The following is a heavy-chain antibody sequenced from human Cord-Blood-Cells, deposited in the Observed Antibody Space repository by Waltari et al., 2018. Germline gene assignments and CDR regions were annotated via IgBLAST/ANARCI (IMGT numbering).Heavy chain of an antibody. V-gene: IGHV1-24*01. D-gene: IGHD5-12*01. J-gene: IGHJ4*02. CDR2: VDPEEGET. CDR1: GYTLTELS. Sequence: QVQLVQSGAEVKKPGASVKVSCKVSGYTLTELSMHWVRQAPGTGLEWRGVVDPEEGETSDAQKFQGRVTMTEDTSTDTAYMELSSLRSEDTAVYYCATEPVSIRGDSGYTADDYWGQGTLVTVSS. CDR3: ATEPVSIRGDSGYTADDY.